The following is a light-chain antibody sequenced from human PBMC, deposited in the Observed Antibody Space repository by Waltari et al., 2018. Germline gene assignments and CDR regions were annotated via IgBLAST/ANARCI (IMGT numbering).Light chain of an antibody. CDR1: SSDVGNYKR. CDR3: SSYAGSSKGV. V-gene: IGLV2-23*02. CDR2: AVI. Sequence: QSALTQPASVSGSPGQSITISCTGTSSDVGNYKRVFWYQQHPGKAPKLMIYAVIKRPSGVSYRVSGSTSGDMASLTISGLQPEDEAEYFCSSYAGSSKGVFGGGTKVTVL. J-gene: IGLJ2*01.